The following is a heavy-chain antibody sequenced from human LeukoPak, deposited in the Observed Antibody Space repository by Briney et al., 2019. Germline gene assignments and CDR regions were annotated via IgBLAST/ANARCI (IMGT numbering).Heavy chain of an antibody. CDR3: ARGAVAGYMDV. V-gene: IGHV1-69*05. CDR2: IIPIFGTA. Sequence: GASVRVSCKASGGTLSNYALSWVRQAPGQGLEWMGGIIPIFGTANYAQKFQGRVTITTDESTSTAYMELSSLRSEDTAVYYRARGAVAGYMDVWGKGTTVTVSS. D-gene: IGHD6-19*01. CDR1: GGTLSNYA. J-gene: IGHJ6*03.